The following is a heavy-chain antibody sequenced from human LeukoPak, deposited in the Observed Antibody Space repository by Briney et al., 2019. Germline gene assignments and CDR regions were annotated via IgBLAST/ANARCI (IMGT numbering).Heavy chain of an antibody. CDR1: GFTLTTYW. D-gene: IGHD4/OR15-4a*01. J-gene: IGHJ4*02. CDR3: ARRAGAYSHPYDY. Sequence: HPGGSLRLSCAASGFTLTTYWMSWVRQAPGKGLEWVANIKQDGNEKYYVDSVKGRFTISRDNSKNTLYLQMNSLRAEDTAVYYCARRAGAYSHPYDYWGQGTLVTVSS. V-gene: IGHV3-7*03. CDR2: IKQDGNEK.